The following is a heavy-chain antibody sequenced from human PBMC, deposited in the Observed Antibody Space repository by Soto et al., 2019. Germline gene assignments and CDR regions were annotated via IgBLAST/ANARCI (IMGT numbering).Heavy chain of an antibody. D-gene: IGHD4-17*01. J-gene: IGHJ3*02. Sequence: QVQLVESGGGMVQPGRSLRLSCAASGFTFSTSGMHWVRQAPGKGLEWVAVISFDATYKYYADSVKGRLTISRDNSKNTLYLQMNSLRAEDTAVYYCAKTTSRNFYGGAFDIWGHGTVVTVSS. CDR2: ISFDATYK. V-gene: IGHV3-30*18. CDR3: AKTTSRNFYGGAFDI. CDR1: GFTFSTSG.